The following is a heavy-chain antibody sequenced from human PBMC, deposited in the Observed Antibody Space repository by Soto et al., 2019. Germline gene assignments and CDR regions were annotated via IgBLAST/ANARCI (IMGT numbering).Heavy chain of an antibody. CDR3: ARGLGGRMDD. Sequence: QVQLVQSGAEVKKPGSSVRVSCKASGTIFSSYTISWARQAPGQGLEWMGRIIPILGETNSAQKFQARVTLTADKSTNTAYMELNSLRLEDTALYYCARGLGGRMDDWGQGTTVTVSS. CDR1: GTIFSSYT. J-gene: IGHJ6*02. V-gene: IGHV1-69*08. CDR2: IIPILGET. D-gene: IGHD3-16*01.